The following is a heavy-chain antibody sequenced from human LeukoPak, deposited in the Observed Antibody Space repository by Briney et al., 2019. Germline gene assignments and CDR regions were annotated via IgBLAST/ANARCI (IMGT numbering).Heavy chain of an antibody. D-gene: IGHD6-19*01. V-gene: IGHV3-48*03. CDR1: GFTFSSYE. CDR3: ARVQRGIAVALDY. Sequence: GGSLRLSCAASGFTFSSYEVNWVRQAPGKGLEWVSYISTTGSSIYYADSVKGRFTISRDNVKNLLYLQMNSLRAEDTAVYYCARVQRGIAVALDYWGQGTLATVSS. J-gene: IGHJ4*02. CDR2: ISTTGSSI.